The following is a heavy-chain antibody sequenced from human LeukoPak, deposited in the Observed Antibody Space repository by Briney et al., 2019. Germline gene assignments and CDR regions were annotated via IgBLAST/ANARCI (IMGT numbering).Heavy chain of an antibody. CDR1: GGSISSYY. V-gene: IGHV4-59*01. J-gene: IGHJ4*02. D-gene: IGHD3-10*01. Sequence: PSETLSLTCTVSGGSISSYYWSWIRQPPGKGLEWIGYIYYSGSTNYNPSLKSRVTISVDTSKNQFSLKLSSVTAADTAVYYCARGKRVHYFDYWGQGTLVTVPS. CDR2: IYYSGST. CDR3: ARGKRVHYFDY.